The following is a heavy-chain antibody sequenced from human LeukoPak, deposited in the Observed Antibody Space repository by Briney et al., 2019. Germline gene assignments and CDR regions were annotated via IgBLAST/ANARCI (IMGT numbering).Heavy chain of an antibody. Sequence: PGGSLRLSCAASGFTFDDYAMHWVRQAPGKGLEWVSGISWNSGSIGYADSVKGRFTISRDNAKNSLYLQVNSLRVEDTALYFCARHGGIYGNPYYFDYWGQGTLVSVSS. V-gene: IGHV3-9*01. D-gene: IGHD4-11*01. J-gene: IGHJ4*02. CDR3: ARHGGIYGNPYYFDY. CDR1: GFTFDDYA. CDR2: ISWNSGSI.